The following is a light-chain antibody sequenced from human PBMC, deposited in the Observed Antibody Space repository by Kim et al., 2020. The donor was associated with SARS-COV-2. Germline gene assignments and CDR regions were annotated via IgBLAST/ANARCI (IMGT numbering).Light chain of an antibody. CDR1: RHYFGRYNF. Sequence: GQSVTTSPHGPRHYFGRYNFVSWYQQHPGKAPNVMIYEVTKRPSGVSSLFSGSKSGNTASLTISGLQAEDEAEYYCSSYTSSDSWVFGGGTKVTVL. CDR3: SSYTSSDSWV. V-gene: IGLV2-14*01. CDR2: EVT. J-gene: IGLJ3*02.